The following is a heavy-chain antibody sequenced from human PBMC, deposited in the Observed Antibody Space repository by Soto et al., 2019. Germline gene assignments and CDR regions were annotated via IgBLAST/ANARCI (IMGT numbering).Heavy chain of an antibody. CDR3: ARGKRMQLWLKSYFDT. J-gene: IGHJ4*02. Sequence: QVQLQQWGAGLLKPSETLSLTCAVYGGSFTGYFWSWIRQSPREGLVWIGEVNHRGETDYSPSLKSRLTISGDTSKNHISLKLNSVTAADTAVYYCARGKRMQLWLKSYFDTWGQGTPVTVSS. D-gene: IGHD5-18*01. CDR1: GGSFTGYF. V-gene: IGHV4-34*02. CDR2: VNHRGET.